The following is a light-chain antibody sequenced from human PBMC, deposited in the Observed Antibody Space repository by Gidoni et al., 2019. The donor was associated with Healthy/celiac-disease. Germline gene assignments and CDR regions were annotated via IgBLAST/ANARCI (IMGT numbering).Light chain of an antibody. J-gene: IGKJ1*01. CDR1: QTISSL. CDR2: KAS. CDR3: QQYNSYPWT. Sequence: DIQTTPSPSTPAASVGDRVTITCRASQTISSLLSGYQQKPGKAAKLLIYKASSLESGVPSRFIGSGSGTEFTLTISSLQPDDFATYYFQQYNSYPWTFGQGTKVEIK. V-gene: IGKV1-5*03.